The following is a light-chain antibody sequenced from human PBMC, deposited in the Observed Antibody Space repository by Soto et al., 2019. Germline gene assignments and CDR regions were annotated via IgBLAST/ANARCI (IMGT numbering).Light chain of an antibody. CDR1: QSISSW. Sequence: DIQMTQSPSTLSASVGDRVTITCRASQSISSWLAWYQQKPGKAPKLLIYKASSLESGVPSRFSGSGSGTEFTLTNSSLQPDDFATYYCQQYNSLWTFGQGAEVGTK. CDR3: QQYNSLWT. J-gene: IGKJ1*01. V-gene: IGKV1-5*03. CDR2: KAS.